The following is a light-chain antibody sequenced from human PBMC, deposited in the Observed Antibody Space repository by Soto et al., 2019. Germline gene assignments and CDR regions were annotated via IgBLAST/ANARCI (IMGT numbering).Light chain of an antibody. CDR2: GAS. Sequence: EIVMTQSPATLSVSPGERATLSCRAGQNIHTNLAWYQQKPGQAPRLLFYGASTGATGLPARFSGSGSGTEFTLTINSLQAEHLGVYYCQQDSSWPLTFGGGTKVDIK. J-gene: IGKJ4*01. CDR1: QNIHTN. V-gene: IGKV3-15*01. CDR3: QQDSSWPLT.